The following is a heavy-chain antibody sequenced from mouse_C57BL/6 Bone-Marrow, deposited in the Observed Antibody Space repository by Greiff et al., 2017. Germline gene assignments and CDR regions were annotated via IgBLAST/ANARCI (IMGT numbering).Heavy chain of an antibody. D-gene: IGHD4-1*01. CDR1: GFTFSDFY. Sequence: EVNVVESGGGLVQSGRSLRLSCATSGFTFSDFYMEWVRQAPGKGLEWIAASRNKANDYTTEYSASVKGRFIVSRDTSQSILYLQMNALRAEDTAIYYCARDALGARDYWGQGTSVTVSS. V-gene: IGHV7-1*01. J-gene: IGHJ4*01. CDR3: ARDALGARDY. CDR2: SRNKANDYTT.